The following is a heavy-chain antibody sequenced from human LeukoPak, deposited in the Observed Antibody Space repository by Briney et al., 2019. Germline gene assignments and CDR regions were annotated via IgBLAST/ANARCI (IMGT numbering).Heavy chain of an antibody. D-gene: IGHD4-17*01. V-gene: IGHV3-21*01. Sequence: GGSLRLSCAASGFTFSSYSMNWIRQAPGKGLEWVSSISSSSSYIYYADSVKGGFTISRDNAKNSLYLQMNSLRAEDTAVYYCARGQSTVTSALQHWGQGTLVTVSS. J-gene: IGHJ1*01. CDR2: ISSSSSYI. CDR3: ARGQSTVTSALQH. CDR1: GFTFSSYS.